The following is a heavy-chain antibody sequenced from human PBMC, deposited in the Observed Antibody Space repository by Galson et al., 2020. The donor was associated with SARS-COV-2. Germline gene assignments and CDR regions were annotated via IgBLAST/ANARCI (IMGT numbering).Heavy chain of an antibody. J-gene: IGHJ4*02. CDR2: INPDGGVT. CDR1: GYTFTDNY. D-gene: IGHD3-10*01. CDR3: ARNIGFGFNGDF. Sequence: ASVKVSCKASGYTFTDNYIHWVRQAPGQGPEWMGWINPDGGVTNSAERFQGRVTLTRDTSISTAYLDLSGLRSDDTAVYFCARNIGFGFNGDFWGQGTLVTVSS. V-gene: IGHV1-2*02.